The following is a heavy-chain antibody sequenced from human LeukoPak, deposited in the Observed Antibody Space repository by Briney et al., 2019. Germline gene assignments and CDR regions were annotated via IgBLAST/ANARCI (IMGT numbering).Heavy chain of an antibody. Sequence: GGSLRLSCAASGFTFSSYWMHWVRQAPGKGLEWVSGISWNSGSIGYADSVKGRFTISRDNAKNSLYLQMNSLRAEDTALYYCAKGYYYDSTGIIPFDYWGQGTLVTVSS. V-gene: IGHV3-9*01. J-gene: IGHJ4*02. CDR3: AKGYYYDSTGIIPFDY. D-gene: IGHD3-22*01. CDR1: GFTFSSYW. CDR2: ISWNSGSI.